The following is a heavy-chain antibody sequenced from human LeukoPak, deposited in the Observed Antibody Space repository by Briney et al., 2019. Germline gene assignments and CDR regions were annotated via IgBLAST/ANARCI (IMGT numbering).Heavy chain of an antibody. CDR2: IKGDGSER. CDR3: AGGPAGTGNY. V-gene: IGHV3-7*02. Sequence: PGGSLRLSCAASGFAFSSYWMAWVRQTPGKGLEWVAHIKGDGSERYYVDSVKGRFTISRDNAEISLSLQMNSLGAEDTAVYYCAGGPAGTGNYWGQGTLVTVSS. J-gene: IGHJ4*02. CDR1: GFAFSSYW. D-gene: IGHD6-13*01.